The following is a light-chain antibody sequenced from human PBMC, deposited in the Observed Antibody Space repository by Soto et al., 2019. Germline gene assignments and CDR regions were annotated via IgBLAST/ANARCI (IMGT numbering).Light chain of an antibody. Sequence: EVVLTQSPATLSLSPGERATLSCRTSQYIAYNFAWFQQKPGQTPRLLILAASQRAAGVPARFRGSGSGTAFTLTISSLEPEDFSVYYCQERSGWPRGTFGGGTKVEIK. V-gene: IGKV3-11*01. CDR3: QERSGWPRGT. CDR2: AAS. J-gene: IGKJ4*01. CDR1: QYIAYN.